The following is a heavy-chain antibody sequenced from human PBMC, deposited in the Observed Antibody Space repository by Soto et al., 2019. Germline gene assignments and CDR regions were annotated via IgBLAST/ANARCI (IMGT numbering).Heavy chain of an antibody. CDR2: LFYSGST. V-gene: IGHV4-4*02. J-gene: IGHJ4*02. D-gene: IGHD2-8*01. Sequence: SETLSLTCAGSGGSLSSSNWWSWVRQPPGQTLEWLGELFYSGSTKYNPFLSSRVTISADQSNNVFSLRLTSVTAADTAMYYCVHHGGVPYYHDVWGQGVLVTVSS. CDR3: VHHGGVPYYHDV. CDR1: GGSLSSSNW.